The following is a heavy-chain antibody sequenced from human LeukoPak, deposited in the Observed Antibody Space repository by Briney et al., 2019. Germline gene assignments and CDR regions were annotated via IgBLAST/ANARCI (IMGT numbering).Heavy chain of an antibody. CDR2: IIPFFDTT. D-gene: IGHD3-16*02. V-gene: IGHV1-69*06. CDR1: GGTFSSYA. J-gene: IGHJ4*02. Sequence: ASVKVSCKASGGTFSSYAIIWMRQAPGQGLEWMGGIIPFFDTTNYAQKFQGRVTITADKSTSTAYMELSSLRSEDTAVYYCARGEEYVWGSYRYDYWGQGTLVTVSS. CDR3: ARGEEYVWGSYRYDY.